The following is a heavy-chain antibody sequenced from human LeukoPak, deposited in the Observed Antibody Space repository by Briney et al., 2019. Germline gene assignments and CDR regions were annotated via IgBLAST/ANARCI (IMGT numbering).Heavy chain of an antibody. CDR3: AKEGPYYDSSGYDY. V-gene: IGHV3-30*18. CDR1: GFTFSSYG. D-gene: IGHD3-22*01. CDR2: ISYDGSNK. Sequence: GGSLRLSCAASGFTFSSYGMHWVRQAPGKGLEWVAVISYDGSNKYYADSVKGRFTISRDNSKNTLYLQMNSLRAEDTAVYYCAKEGPYYDSSGYDYWGQGTLVTVSS. J-gene: IGHJ4*02.